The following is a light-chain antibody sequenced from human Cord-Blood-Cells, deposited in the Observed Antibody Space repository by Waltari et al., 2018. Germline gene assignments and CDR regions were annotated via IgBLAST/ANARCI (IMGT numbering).Light chain of an antibody. V-gene: IGKV1-5*03. CDR2: KAS. CDR1: QSISSW. J-gene: IGKJ1*01. CDR3: QQYNSYSPWT. Sequence: DIQMTQSPSTLSASVGDRVTITCWASQSISSWLAWYQQKPGKAPKLLIYKASSLESGGPARFSGSGSGTEFTLTISSLQPDDFATYYCQQYNSYSPWTFGQGTKVEIK.